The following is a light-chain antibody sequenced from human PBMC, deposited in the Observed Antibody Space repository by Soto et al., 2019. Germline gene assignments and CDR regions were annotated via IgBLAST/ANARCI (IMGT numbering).Light chain of an antibody. Sequence: QSALTQPASVSGSPGQSITISCTGDSSDIGGYNYVSWFQHHPGKAPKLMIYDVSHRPSGVSHRFSGSKSGTTASLTISGLQAEDEADYYCSSYAGRNIWVFGGGTKLTVL. CDR1: SSDIGGYNY. CDR3: SSYAGRNIWV. J-gene: IGLJ3*02. CDR2: DVS. V-gene: IGLV2-14*01.